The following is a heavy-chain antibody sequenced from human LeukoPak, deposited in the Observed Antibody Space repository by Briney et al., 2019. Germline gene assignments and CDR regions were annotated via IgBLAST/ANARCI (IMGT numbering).Heavy chain of an antibody. CDR2: ISYDGSNK. V-gene: IGHV3-30*04. J-gene: IGHJ4*02. CDR1: GFTFSSSA. CDR3: ARDGIVLSEVLYYFDY. Sequence: GRSLRLSCAASGFTFSSSAMHWVRQAPGTGLEWVAVISYDGSNKYYTDSVEGRFTISRDNSKNTLYLQMNSLRVEDTAVYYCARDGIVLSEVLYYFDYWGQGTLVTVSS. D-gene: IGHD2/OR15-2a*01.